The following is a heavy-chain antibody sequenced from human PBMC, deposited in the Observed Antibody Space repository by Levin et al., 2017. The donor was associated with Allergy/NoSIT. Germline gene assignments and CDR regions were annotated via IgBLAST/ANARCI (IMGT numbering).Heavy chain of an antibody. CDR3: ARHNGGRGITTIRGVIGY. D-gene: IGHD3-10*01. Sequence: RASETLSLTCSVSAGFISSSSYYWGWIRQTPGKGLEWIGSIHYSGIKYHNPSLKSRVTISVETSKNQFSLKLSSVTAADTAVYYCARHNGGRGITTIRGVIGYWGQGTLVTVSS. V-gene: IGHV4-39*01. J-gene: IGHJ4*02. CDR2: IHYSGIK. CDR1: AGFISSSSYY.